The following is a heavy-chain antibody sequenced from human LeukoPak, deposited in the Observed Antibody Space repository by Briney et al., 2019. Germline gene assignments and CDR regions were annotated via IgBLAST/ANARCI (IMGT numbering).Heavy chain of an antibody. CDR2: INPNSGGT. V-gene: IGHV1-2*06. Sequence: GASVKVSCKASGYTFTGYYIHWVRQAPGQGLEWMGQINPNSGGTNYAQKFQGRVTMTRDTSISTAYMELSRLRSDDTAVYYCATWSGSTFSWFDYWGQGTLVTVSS. CDR3: ATWSGSTFSWFDY. CDR1: GYTFTGYY. D-gene: IGHD1-7*01. J-gene: IGHJ4*02.